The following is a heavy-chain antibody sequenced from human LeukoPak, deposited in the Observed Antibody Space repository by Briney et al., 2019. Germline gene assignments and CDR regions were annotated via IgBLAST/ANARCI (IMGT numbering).Heavy chain of an antibody. J-gene: IGHJ4*02. D-gene: IGHD6-19*01. V-gene: IGHV3-23*01. Sequence: GGSLRLSCVASGFTFTNYAMSWVRQAPGKGLEWVSAISGSGGSTYYADSVKGRFTISRDNSKNTLYLQMNSLRAEDTAVYYCAKDLRIAVAGMALWGQGTLVTVSS. CDR3: AKDLRIAVAGMAL. CDR1: GFTFTNYA. CDR2: ISGSGGST.